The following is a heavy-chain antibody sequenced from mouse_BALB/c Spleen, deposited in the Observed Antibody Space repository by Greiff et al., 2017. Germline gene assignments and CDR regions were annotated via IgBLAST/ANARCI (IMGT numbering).Heavy chain of an antibody. J-gene: IGHJ3*01. Sequence: EVKLEESGGGLVKPGGSLKLSCAASGFAFSSYDMSWVRQTPEKRLEWVAYISSGGGSTYYPDTVKGRFTISRDNAKNTLYLQMSSLKSEDTAMYYCARQNRYPSWFAYWGQGTLVTVSA. V-gene: IGHV5-12-1*01. CDR3: ARQNRYPSWFAY. CDR2: ISSGGGST. CDR1: GFAFSSYD. D-gene: IGHD2-14*01.